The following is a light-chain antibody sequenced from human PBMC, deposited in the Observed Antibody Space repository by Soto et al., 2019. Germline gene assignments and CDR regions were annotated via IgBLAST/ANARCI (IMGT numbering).Light chain of an antibody. Sequence: EIVMTQSPATLSVSPGEGATLSCRASQSIAFSLAWYQQKPGQAPRLLIYGASIRAAGIPARFSGSGSGTQFTLSISSLQSEDFAVYYCQQYDNLPPWTFGQGTKVDIK. J-gene: IGKJ1*01. CDR3: QQYDNLPPWT. CDR1: QSIAFS. CDR2: GAS. V-gene: IGKV3-15*01.